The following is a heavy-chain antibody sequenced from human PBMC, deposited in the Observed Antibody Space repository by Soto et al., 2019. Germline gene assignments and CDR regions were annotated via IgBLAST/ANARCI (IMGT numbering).Heavy chain of an antibody. CDR2: ISSTDSYI. V-gene: IGHV3-21*01. D-gene: IGHD1-26*01. Sequence: GGSLRLSCSASGFTFTDYTSNWVRQAPGKGLEWVSSISSTDSYIYYADSVKGRFTISRDNANNSLYLHMNSLRVEDTAVYYCAVLSTTAHFDLWGQGPLVTVSS. CDR1: GFTFTDYT. CDR3: AVLSTTAHFDL. J-gene: IGHJ4*02.